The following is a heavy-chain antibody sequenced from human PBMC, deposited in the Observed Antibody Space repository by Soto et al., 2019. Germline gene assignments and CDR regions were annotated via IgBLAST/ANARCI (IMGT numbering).Heavy chain of an antibody. CDR2: INAGNGNT. D-gene: IGHD2-21*02. Sequence: QVQLVQSGAEEKKPGASVKVSCKASVYTFTIYAMHWVRQAPGQRLEWMGWINAGNGNTKYSQKFQGRVTITRDTSASTDDMELSSLRSEDTAVYYCARSIVVVTALDYWGQGTLVTVSS. CDR1: VYTFTIYA. CDR3: ARSIVVVTALDY. V-gene: IGHV1-3*05. J-gene: IGHJ4*02.